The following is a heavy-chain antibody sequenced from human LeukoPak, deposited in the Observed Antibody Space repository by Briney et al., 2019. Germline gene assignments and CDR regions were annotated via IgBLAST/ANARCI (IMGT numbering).Heavy chain of an antibody. CDR3: AKDASSGWDFDY. Sequence: PGGSLRLSCAASGFTFSSYGMHWVRQVPGKGLEWVAVISYDGSNKYYADSVKGRFTISRDNSKNTLYLQMNSLRAEDTAVYYCAKDASSGWDFDYWGQGTLVTVSS. V-gene: IGHV3-30*18. CDR2: ISYDGSNK. CDR1: GFTFSSYG. D-gene: IGHD6-19*01. J-gene: IGHJ4*02.